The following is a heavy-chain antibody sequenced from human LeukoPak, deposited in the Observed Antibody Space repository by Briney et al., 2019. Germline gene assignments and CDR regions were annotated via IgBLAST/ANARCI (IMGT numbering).Heavy chain of an antibody. CDR3: AKVGPYGSGNTATMYYYYYYMDV. Sequence: PGGTLRLSCAASGFTFSSYGTSWVRQAPGKGLEWVSAISGSGGSTYYADSVKGRFTISRDNSKNTLYLQMNSLRAEDTAVYYCAKVGPYGSGNTATMYYYYYYMDVWGKGTTVTISS. V-gene: IGHV3-23*01. CDR2: ISGSGGST. D-gene: IGHD3-10*01. J-gene: IGHJ6*03. CDR1: GFTFSSYG.